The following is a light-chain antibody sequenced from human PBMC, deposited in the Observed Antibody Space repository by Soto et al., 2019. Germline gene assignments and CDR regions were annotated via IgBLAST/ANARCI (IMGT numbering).Light chain of an antibody. Sequence: DIQMTQSPSSLSASVGDRVTITCRASQSSSNYLNWYQQKPGKAPNLLIYAASSLQSGVPSRFSGSGSGTDFTLTINNLQPEDFATYYCQQSYRTPYTFGQGTKVEIK. V-gene: IGKV1-39*01. CDR1: QSSSNY. CDR2: AAS. CDR3: QQSYRTPYT. J-gene: IGKJ2*01.